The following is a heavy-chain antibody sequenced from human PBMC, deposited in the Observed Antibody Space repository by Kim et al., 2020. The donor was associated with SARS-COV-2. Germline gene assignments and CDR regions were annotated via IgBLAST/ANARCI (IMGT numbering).Heavy chain of an antibody. CDR3: ARHPPRPSGSYSRNYYGMYG. CDR2: IDPSDSYT. D-gene: IGHD3-10*01. Sequence: GESLKISCKGSGYSFTSYWISWVRQMPGKGLEWMGRIDPSDSYTNYSPSFQGHVTISADKSISTAYLQWSSLKASDTAMYYCARHPPRPSGSYSRNYYGMYGWGQGTTVTVSS. CDR1: GYSFTSYW. V-gene: IGHV5-10-1*01. J-gene: IGHJ6*02.